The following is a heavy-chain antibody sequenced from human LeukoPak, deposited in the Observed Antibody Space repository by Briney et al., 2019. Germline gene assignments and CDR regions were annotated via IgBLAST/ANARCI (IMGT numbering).Heavy chain of an antibody. Sequence: PGGSLRLSCAASGFTFSSYEMNWVRQPPGKGLEWIGEINHRGSTNYNPSLKSRVTISVDTSKNQFSLKLSSVTAADTAVYYCARRVNARHYSSNWFLGGAFDIWGQGTMVTVSS. J-gene: IGHJ3*02. D-gene: IGHD6-13*01. CDR2: INHRGST. CDR3: ARRVNARHYSSNWFLGGAFDI. CDR1: GFTFSSYE. V-gene: IGHV4-34*01.